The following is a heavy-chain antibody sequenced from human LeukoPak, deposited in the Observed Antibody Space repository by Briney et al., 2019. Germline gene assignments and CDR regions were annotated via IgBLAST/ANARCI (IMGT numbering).Heavy chain of an antibody. J-gene: IGHJ4*02. CDR1: GGSISSGGYS. CDR2: IYHSGST. D-gene: IGHD1-26*01. Sequence: SQTLSLTCAVSGGSISSGGYSWSWIRQPPGKGLEWIGYIYHSGSTYYNPSLESRVFMSADTSNNQCSLKLNSVTAADTAVYYCARLWGATHFDYWGQGALVTVSS. CDR3: ARLWGATHFDY. V-gene: IGHV4-30-2*03.